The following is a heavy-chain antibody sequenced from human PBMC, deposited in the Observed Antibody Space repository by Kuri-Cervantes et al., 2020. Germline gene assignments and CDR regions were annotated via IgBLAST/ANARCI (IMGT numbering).Heavy chain of an antibody. Sequence: GGSLRLSCAASGFTFDDYAMHWVRQAPGKGLEWVSGISWNSGSIGYADSAKGRFTISRDNSKNTLYLQMNSLRAEDTAVYYCARGGVVIYLYYFDYWGQGTLVTVSS. CDR2: ISWNSGSI. V-gene: IGHV3-9*01. J-gene: IGHJ4*02. D-gene: IGHD3-3*01. CDR3: ARGGVVIYLYYFDY. CDR1: GFTFDDYA.